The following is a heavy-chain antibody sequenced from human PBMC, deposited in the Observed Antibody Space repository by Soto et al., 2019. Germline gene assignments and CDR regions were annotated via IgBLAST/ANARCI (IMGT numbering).Heavy chain of an antibody. CDR1: GGSISSSSYY. J-gene: IGHJ4*02. D-gene: IGHD3-3*02. Sequence: SETLSLTCTVSGGSISSSSYYWVWIRQPPGKGLEWVGNINYSGSTYYNPSLKSRVTISVDTSKNQFSLKLTSVTAADTAVYYCARSMSTFSPLDYWGQGALVTVSS. CDR2: INYSGST. CDR3: ARSMSTFSPLDY. V-gene: IGHV4-39*01.